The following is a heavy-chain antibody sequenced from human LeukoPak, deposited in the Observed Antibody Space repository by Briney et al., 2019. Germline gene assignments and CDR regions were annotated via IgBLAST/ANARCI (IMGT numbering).Heavy chain of an antibody. CDR1: GFTFSSYW. CDR3: AKARGIAAAGTDFDY. D-gene: IGHD6-13*01. J-gene: IGHJ4*02. Sequence: GGSLRLSCAASGFTFSSYWMSWVRQAPGKGPEWVANIKQDGSEKYYVDSVKGRFTISRDNAKNSLYLQMNSLRAEDTAVYYCAKARGIAAAGTDFDYWGQGTLVTVSS. V-gene: IGHV3-7*01. CDR2: IKQDGSEK.